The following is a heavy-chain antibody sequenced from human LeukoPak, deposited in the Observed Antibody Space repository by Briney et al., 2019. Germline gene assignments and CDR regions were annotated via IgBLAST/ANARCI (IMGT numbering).Heavy chain of an antibody. D-gene: IGHD6-6*01. Sequence: GGSLRLSCAASGFTFSSYEMNWVRQAPGKGLEWVSYISSSGSTIYYADSVKGRFTISRDNAKNSLYLQMNSLRAEDTAVYYCAKVTYSSSSKFDYWGQGTLVTVSS. J-gene: IGHJ4*02. CDR3: AKVTYSSSSKFDY. V-gene: IGHV3-48*03. CDR1: GFTFSSYE. CDR2: ISSSGSTI.